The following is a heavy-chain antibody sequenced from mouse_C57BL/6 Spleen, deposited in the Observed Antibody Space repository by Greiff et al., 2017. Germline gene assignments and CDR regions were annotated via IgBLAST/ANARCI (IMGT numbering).Heavy chain of an antibody. Sequence: QVHVKQPGAELVRPGSSVKLSCKASGYTFTSYWMHWVKPRPIQGLEWIGNIDPSDSETHYNQQLKDNATLTVDKSTRTAYMPLSSLTSEDSAVYYCARWSSGYYAYWGQGTLVTVSA. CDR3: ARWSSGYYAY. CDR1: GYTFTSYW. V-gene: IGHV1-52*01. CDR2: IDPSDSET. J-gene: IGHJ3*01. D-gene: IGHD3-2*02.